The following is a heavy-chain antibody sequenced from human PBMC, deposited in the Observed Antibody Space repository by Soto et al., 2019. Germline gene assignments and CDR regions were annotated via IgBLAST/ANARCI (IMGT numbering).Heavy chain of an antibody. Sequence: GGSLRLSCAASGFTFSSYAMSWVRQAPGKGLEWVSAISGSGGSTYYADSVKGRFTISRDNSKNTLYLQMNSLRAGDTAVYYCAIYPAATPGYFDLWGRGTLVTVSS. V-gene: IGHV3-23*01. D-gene: IGHD2-2*01. CDR2: ISGSGGST. CDR3: AIYPAATPGYFDL. CDR1: GFTFSSYA. J-gene: IGHJ2*01.